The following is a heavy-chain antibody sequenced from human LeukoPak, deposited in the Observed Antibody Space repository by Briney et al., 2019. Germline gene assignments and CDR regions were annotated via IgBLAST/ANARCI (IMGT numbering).Heavy chain of an antibody. Sequence: PGGSLRLSCAASGFTFSSYAMHWVRQAPGKGLEWVAVISYDGSNKYYADSVKGRFTISRDNSKNTLYLQMISLRVEDTAIYYCAKDRIVMSGFFDYWGQGTLVTVSS. J-gene: IGHJ4*02. D-gene: IGHD6-19*01. V-gene: IGHV3-30-3*01. CDR1: GFTFSSYA. CDR2: ISYDGSNK. CDR3: AKDRIVMSGFFDY.